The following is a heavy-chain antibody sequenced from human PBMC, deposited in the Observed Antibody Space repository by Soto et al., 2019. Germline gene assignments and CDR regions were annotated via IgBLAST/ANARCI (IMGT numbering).Heavy chain of an antibody. CDR2: IYGSDDE. J-gene: IGHJ4*02. CDR3: AHRRPLDILVVPAACGYFDY. CDR1: GFTLSSSGVS. D-gene: IGHD2-2*01. V-gene: IGHV2-5*01. Sequence: SGPTLVNPTQTPTLTSTFSGFTLSSSGVSVGWIRQPPGKALAWLALIYGSDDERYNPSLNRRLSINKDTSKNQVVLTMTNMDPVDTAIYYCAHRRPLDILVVPAACGYFDYWGQGTLVTVSS.